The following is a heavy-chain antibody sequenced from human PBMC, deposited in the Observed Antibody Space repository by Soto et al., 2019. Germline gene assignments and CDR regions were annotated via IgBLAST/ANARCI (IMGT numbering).Heavy chain of an antibody. J-gene: IGHJ4*02. CDR3: AARQAYGDYVIGGPTGEEFDY. Sequence: ASVKVSCTVSGYTLTELSMHWVRQAPGKGLEWMGGFDPEDGETIYAQKFQGRVTMTEDTSTDTAYMELSSLRSEDTAVYYCAARQAYGDYVIGGPTGEEFDYWGQGTLVTVS. D-gene: IGHD4-17*01. CDR2: FDPEDGET. CDR1: GYTLTELS. V-gene: IGHV1-24*01.